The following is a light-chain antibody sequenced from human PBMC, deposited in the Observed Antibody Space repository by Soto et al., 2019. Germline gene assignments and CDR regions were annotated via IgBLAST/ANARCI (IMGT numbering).Light chain of an antibody. V-gene: IGKV3-15*01. CDR3: QQYNNWPPMYT. Sequence: EIVMTQSPVTLSVSPGERATLSCRASQSVSSNLAWYQQKPGQAPRLLIYGASTRATGIPARFSGSGSGTEFTLTISSLQSEDFAVYYCQQYNNWPPMYTFGQGTKVDIK. J-gene: IGKJ2*01. CDR2: GAS. CDR1: QSVSSN.